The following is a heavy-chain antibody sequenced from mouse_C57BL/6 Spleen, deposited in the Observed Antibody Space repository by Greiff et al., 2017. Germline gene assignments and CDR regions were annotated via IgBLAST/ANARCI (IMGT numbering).Heavy chain of an antibody. J-gene: IGHJ2*01. CDR1: GYTFTSYW. D-gene: IGHD1-1*01. CDR3: ASLITTVVNYFDY. CDR2: IYPSDSET. Sequence: QVQLQQPGAELVRPGSSVKLSCKASGYTFTSYWMDWVKQRPGQGLEWIGNIYPSDSETHYNQKFKDKATLTVDKSSSTAYMQLSSLTSEDSAVYYCASLITTVVNYFDYWGQGTTLTVSS. V-gene: IGHV1-61*01.